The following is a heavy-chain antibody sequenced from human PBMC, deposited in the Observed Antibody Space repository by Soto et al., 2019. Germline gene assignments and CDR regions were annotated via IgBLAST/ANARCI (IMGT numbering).Heavy chain of an antibody. D-gene: IGHD1-20*01. Sequence: PGESLKISCEGSGYKFTTFWIGWVRQMPGKGLEWMGIIYPGDSDTRYSPSFQGQVTISADESSGTAYLQWSSLKASDTAMYYCARVDGIRGFYFDFWGQGTLVTVSS. CDR1: GYKFTTFW. J-gene: IGHJ4*02. CDR2: IYPGDSDT. V-gene: IGHV5-51*01. CDR3: ARVDGIRGFYFDF.